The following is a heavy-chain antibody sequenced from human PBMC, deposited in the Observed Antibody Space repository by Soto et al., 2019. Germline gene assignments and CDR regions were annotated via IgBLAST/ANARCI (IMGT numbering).Heavy chain of an antibody. V-gene: IGHV3-30-3*01. CDR3: GIARVVAGLGEIHY. CDR2: ISYDGNNK. Sequence: QVQLVESGGGVVQPGRSLRLSCAASGFTFSNSAMHWARQAPGKGLALVAVISYDGNNKYYADSVKGRFTVSRDNSMNTLYLQRNGLGPECMAVYYCGIARVVAGLGEIHYWGQGNLVTVSS. J-gene: IGHJ4*02. D-gene: IGHD6-19*01. CDR1: GFTFSNSA.